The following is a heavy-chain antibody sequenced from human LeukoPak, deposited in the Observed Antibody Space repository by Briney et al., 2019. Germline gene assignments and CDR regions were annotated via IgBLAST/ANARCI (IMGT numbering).Heavy chain of an antibody. D-gene: IGHD3-10*01. J-gene: IGHJ2*01. CDR1: GFTFSSYN. Sequence: GGSLRLSCAASGFTFSSYNMHWVRQAPGKGLEWVAFIRYDGSNKYYADSVKGRFTISRDNSKNTLYLQMNSLRAEDTAVYYCARDSSGWFGDNGYFDLWGRGTLVTVSS. V-gene: IGHV3-30*02. CDR3: ARDSSGWFGDNGYFDL. CDR2: IRYDGSNK.